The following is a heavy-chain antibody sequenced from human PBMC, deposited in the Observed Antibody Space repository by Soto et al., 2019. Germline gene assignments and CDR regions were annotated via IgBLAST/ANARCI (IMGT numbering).Heavy chain of an antibody. Sequence: GGSLRLSCTASGFTFINYAMSWVRQAPGKGLEWVSGITGSGDNTYYADSVKGRFTISRDNSKNTLFLQMNSLRAEDTAVYYCAREGVVVVAAGNWFDPWGQGTLVTVSS. D-gene: IGHD2-15*01. CDR3: AREGVVVVAAGNWFDP. J-gene: IGHJ5*02. CDR1: GFTFINYA. V-gene: IGHV3-23*01. CDR2: ITGSGDNT.